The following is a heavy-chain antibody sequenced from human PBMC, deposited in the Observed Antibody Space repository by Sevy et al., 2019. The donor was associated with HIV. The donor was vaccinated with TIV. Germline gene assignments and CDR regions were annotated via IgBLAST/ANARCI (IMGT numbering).Heavy chain of an antibody. J-gene: IGHJ3*02. CDR2: INNCPSYI. CDR1: GITFLFLY. D-gene: IGHD3-16*01. Sequence: GSLRLSCAASGITFLFLYIDLVRQAPGEGLEWVPSINNCPSYIYYADPVKGRFTIPRDNVKNALYLQMDSLRVEDAAVYYCARRGGLTDEGFDIWGQGTMVTVSS. CDR3: ARRGGLTDEGFDI. V-gene: IGHV3-21*01.